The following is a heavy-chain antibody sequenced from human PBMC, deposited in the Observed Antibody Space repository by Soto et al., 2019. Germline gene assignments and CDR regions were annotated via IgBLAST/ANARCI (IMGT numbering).Heavy chain of an antibody. CDR3: AREYGNYGPDY. CDR2: ISGYNGNT. J-gene: IGHJ4*02. Sequence: QVQLVQSGAEVKKPGASVKVSCKASGYTFTTYGIDWVRQAPGQGLEWMGWISGYNGNTNYAQKLQGRVTMTSNTSTNTAYMELRSLRSDDTAVYYCAREYGNYGPDYWGQGTLVTVSS. CDR1: GYTFTTYG. V-gene: IGHV1-18*01. D-gene: IGHD4-17*01.